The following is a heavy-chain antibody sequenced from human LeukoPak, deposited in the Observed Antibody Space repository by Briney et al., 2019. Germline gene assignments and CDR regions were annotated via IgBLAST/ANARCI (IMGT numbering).Heavy chain of an antibody. J-gene: IGHJ4*02. CDR3: ARDRSKFRSSSWHFDY. Sequence: PGGSLRLSCAASGFTFSSYSMNWVRQAPGKGLEWVSSISSSSSYIYYADSVKGRFTISRDNAKNSLYLQMNSLRAEDTAVYYCARDRSKFRSSSWHFDYWGQGTLVTVSS. D-gene: IGHD6-13*01. CDR2: ISSSSSYI. V-gene: IGHV3-21*01. CDR1: GFTFSSYS.